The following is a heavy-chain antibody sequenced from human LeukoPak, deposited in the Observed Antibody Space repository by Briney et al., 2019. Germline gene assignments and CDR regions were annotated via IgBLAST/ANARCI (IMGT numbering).Heavy chain of an antibody. J-gene: IGHJ4*02. V-gene: IGHV1-46*01. CDR3: ARDHELGYYYDSSGYRDY. D-gene: IGHD3-22*01. CDR1: GYTFTSYY. Sequence: ASVKVSCKASGYTFTSYYMHWVRQAPGQGLEWMGVINPSGGSTSYAQNFQGRVTMTRDTSTSTVYMELRSLRSDDTAVYYCARDHELGYYYDSSGYRDYWGQGTLVTVSS. CDR2: INPSGGST.